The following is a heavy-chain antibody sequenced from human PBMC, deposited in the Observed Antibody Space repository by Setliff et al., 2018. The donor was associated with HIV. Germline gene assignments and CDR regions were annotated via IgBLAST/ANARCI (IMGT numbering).Heavy chain of an antibody. D-gene: IGHD3-16*02. Sequence: SETLSLTCTVSGGSFSDYYRSWTRQPPGKGLEWIGEITHSGSTNYNPSLKSRVTISVDTSKNQFSLKLTSVTAADTAVYYCARGRDYVWGSYRPRRYYYYNMDVWGKGTTVTVSS. CDR1: GGSFSDYY. CDR3: ARGRDYVWGSYRPRRYYYYNMDV. J-gene: IGHJ6*03. V-gene: IGHV4-34*01. CDR2: ITHSGST.